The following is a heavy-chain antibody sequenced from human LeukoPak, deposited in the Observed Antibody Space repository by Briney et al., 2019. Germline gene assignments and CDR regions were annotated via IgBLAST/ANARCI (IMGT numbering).Heavy chain of an antibody. CDR2: INHSEST. V-gene: IGHV4-34*01. CDR3: ASNYYGSGSYYFADY. Sequence: SETLSLTCAVYGGSFSGYYWSWIRQPPGKGLEWIGEINHSESTNYNPSLKSRVTISVDTSKNQFSLKLSSVTAADTAVYYCASNYYGSGSYYFADYWGQGTLVTVSS. J-gene: IGHJ4*02. CDR1: GGSFSGYY. D-gene: IGHD3-10*01.